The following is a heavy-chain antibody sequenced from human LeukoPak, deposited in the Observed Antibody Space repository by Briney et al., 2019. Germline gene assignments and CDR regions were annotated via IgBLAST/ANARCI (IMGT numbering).Heavy chain of an antibody. CDR1: GFTFTSYT. Sequence: SGGSLRLSCAASGFTFTSYTMTWVRQAPGKGLEWVSVIYSGGSTYYADSVKGRFTISRDNSKNTLYLQMNSLRAEDTAVYYCARGPGPLPRAFDIWGQGTMVTVSS. CDR3: ARGPGPLPRAFDI. J-gene: IGHJ3*02. CDR2: IYSGGST. V-gene: IGHV3-53*01.